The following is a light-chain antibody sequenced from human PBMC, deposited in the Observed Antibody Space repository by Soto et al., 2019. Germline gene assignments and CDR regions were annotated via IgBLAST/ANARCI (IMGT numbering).Light chain of an antibody. Sequence: QSVLTQPPSVSGAPGQRVTISCTGTYSNIGAGFDVHWYQRLPGTAPKLLIYSNVNRPSGVPDRFSASKSDTSASLVIAERLPEDEADYYCESFDSSRSGCYVFGTGTKVTVL. CDR3: ESFDSSRSGCYV. V-gene: IGLV1-40*01. CDR2: SNV. CDR1: YSNIGAGFD. J-gene: IGLJ1*01.